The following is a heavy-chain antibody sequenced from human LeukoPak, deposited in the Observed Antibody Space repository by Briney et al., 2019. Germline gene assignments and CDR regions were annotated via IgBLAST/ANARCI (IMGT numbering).Heavy chain of an antibody. CDR3: AIDYGDYGAY. V-gene: IGHV5-51*01. CDR1: GYSFTSYR. Sequence: GESLKISCKGSGYSFTSYRIGWVRRMPGKGLEWMAIIYPGDSDARYSPSFQGQVTISADKSISTAYLQWRSLKASDTAMYYCAIDYGDYGAYWGQGTLVTVSS. CDR2: IYPGDSDA. D-gene: IGHD4-17*01. J-gene: IGHJ4*02.